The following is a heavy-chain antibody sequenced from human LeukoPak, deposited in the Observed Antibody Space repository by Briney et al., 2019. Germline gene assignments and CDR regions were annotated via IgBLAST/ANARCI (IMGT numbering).Heavy chain of an antibody. Sequence: PGGSLRLSCAASGFTFSTYAMSWVRLAPGKGLEWVSGISGSGGSTYYADSVKGRFTSSRDNSNNTLYVQMNSLRVEDTAVYYCAKSGGLSGSGRLAMDVWGQGTTVTVPS. J-gene: IGHJ6*02. CDR2: ISGSGGST. CDR1: GFTFSTYA. CDR3: AKSGGLSGSGRLAMDV. D-gene: IGHD3-10*01. V-gene: IGHV3-23*01.